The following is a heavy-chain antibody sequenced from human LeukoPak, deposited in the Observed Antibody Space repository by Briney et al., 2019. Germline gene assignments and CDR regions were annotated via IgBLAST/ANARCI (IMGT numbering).Heavy chain of an antibody. Sequence: SETLSLTCTVSGGSISSSSYYWGWIRQPLGKGLEWIGSIYYSGSTYYNPSLKSRVTISVDTSKNQFSLKLSSVTAADTAVYYCARVSLQLWLGFDYWGQGTLVTVSS. D-gene: IGHD5-18*01. CDR1: GGSISSSSYY. CDR2: IYYSGST. V-gene: IGHV4-39*07. CDR3: ARVSLQLWLGFDY. J-gene: IGHJ4*02.